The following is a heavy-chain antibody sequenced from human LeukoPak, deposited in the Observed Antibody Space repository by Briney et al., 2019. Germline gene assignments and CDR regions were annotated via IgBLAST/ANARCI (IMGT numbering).Heavy chain of an antibody. V-gene: IGHV3-23*01. J-gene: IGHJ3*01. CDR2: IWASGGNT. CDR3: GRDPNGDYVGAFEF. D-gene: IGHD4-17*01. Sequence: GGSLRLSCRASGFIFSKYALVWVRQAPGKGLEWVSVIWASGGNTRYADAVKGRFTISRDNSRNTLYLQMNSLGADDTPVYYCGRDPNGDYVGAFEFWGQGTMVTVSS. CDR1: GFIFSKYA.